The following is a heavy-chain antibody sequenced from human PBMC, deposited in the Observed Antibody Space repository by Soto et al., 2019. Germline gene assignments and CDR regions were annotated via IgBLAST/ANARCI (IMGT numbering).Heavy chain of an antibody. CDR2: ISSSGGTT. J-gene: IGHJ3*02. Sequence: GGSLRLSCAASGFSFNLHEMNWVRQAPGKGLEWVSAISSSGGTTFYAESVRGRFAISRDNSINTLYLQMSSLRTEDTAVYYCAHPRGYGVFDAVDIWGQGTMVTVSS. CDR3: AHPRGYGVFDAVDI. V-gene: IGHV3-23*01. CDR1: GFSFNLHE. D-gene: IGHD4-17*01.